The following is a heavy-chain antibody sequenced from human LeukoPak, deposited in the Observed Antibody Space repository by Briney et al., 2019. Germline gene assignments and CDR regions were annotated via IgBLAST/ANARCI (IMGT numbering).Heavy chain of an antibody. V-gene: IGHV3-21*01. J-gene: IGHJ4*02. Sequence: GGSLRLSCEASGFSLTNYGMDWVRQAPGKGLEWVSSISSSSAYIYYADSVRGRFTISTDNAKNSLYLQMNSLRAEDTAVYYCARELSSSGYYFDSWGQGNLVTVSS. D-gene: IGHD5-18*01. CDR2: ISSSSAYI. CDR3: ARELSSSGYYFDS. CDR1: GFSLTNYG.